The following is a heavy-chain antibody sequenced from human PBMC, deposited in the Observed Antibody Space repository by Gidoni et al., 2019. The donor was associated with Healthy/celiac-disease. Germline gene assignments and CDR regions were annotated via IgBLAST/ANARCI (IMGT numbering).Heavy chain of an antibody. CDR3: AKRYFDWLSYYFDY. CDR1: GFTVSSYA. Sequence: EVQLLESGGGLVQPGGSLRLSCAAAGFTVSSYAMSWVRQAPGKGLECVSAISGSGGSTYYADSVKGRFTISRDNSKNTLYLQMNSLRAEDTAVYYCAKRYFDWLSYYFDYWGQGTLVTVSS. D-gene: IGHD3-9*01. V-gene: IGHV3-23*01. CDR2: ISGSGGST. J-gene: IGHJ4*02.